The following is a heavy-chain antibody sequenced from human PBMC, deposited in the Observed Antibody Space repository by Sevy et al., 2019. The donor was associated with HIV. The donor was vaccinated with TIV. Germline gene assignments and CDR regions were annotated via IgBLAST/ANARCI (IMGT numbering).Heavy chain of an antibody. D-gene: IGHD3-10*01. CDR1: GGSISSGGDD. Sequence: SETLSLTCTVSGGSISSGGDDWSWIRQHPGKGLEWIGYIYYSGVTYYNPSLKSRVIISIDMSKNQFSLNLTSLTAADTAVYYCARESYGPDYWGQRTLVTVSS. CDR3: ARESYGPDY. V-gene: IGHV4-31*03. CDR2: IYYSGVT. J-gene: IGHJ4*02.